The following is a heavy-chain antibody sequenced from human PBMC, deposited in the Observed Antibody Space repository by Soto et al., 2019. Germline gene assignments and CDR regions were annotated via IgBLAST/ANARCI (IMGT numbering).Heavy chain of an antibody. CDR3: ARANEVPAANNDDYYYGMDV. CDR1: GGTFSSYT. CDR2: IIPILGIA. D-gene: IGHD2-2*01. V-gene: IGHV1-69*02. Sequence: QVQLVQSGAEVKKPGSSVKVSCKASGGTFSSYTISWVRQAPGQGLEWMGRIIPILGIANYAQKFQGRVTSTADKSTSTAYMERSRLRSEDTAVYYCARANEVPAANNDDYYYGMDVWGQGTTVTVSS. J-gene: IGHJ6*02.